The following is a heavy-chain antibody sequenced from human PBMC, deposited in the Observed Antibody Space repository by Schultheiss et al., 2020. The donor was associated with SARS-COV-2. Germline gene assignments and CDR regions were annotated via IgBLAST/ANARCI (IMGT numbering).Heavy chain of an antibody. CDR2: ISSSGSTI. J-gene: IGHJ4*02. D-gene: IGHD6-13*01. V-gene: IGHV3-11*01. Sequence: GGSLRLSCAASGFTVSSNYMSWVRQAPGKGLEWVSYISSSGSTIYYADSVKGRFTISRDNSKNTLYLQMNSLRAEDTAVYYCAKGLAAAALFDYWGQGTLVTVSS. CDR1: GFTVSSNY. CDR3: AKGLAAAALFDY.